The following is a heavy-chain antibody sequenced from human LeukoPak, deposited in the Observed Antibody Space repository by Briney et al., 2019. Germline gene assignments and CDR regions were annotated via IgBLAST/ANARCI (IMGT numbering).Heavy chain of an antibody. D-gene: IGHD7-27*01. CDR1: GGSICSATHY. Sequence: SETLSVTCTVSGGSICSATHYRGWIRQPPGKGLEWIGNIYYSGSTYYNPSLKSPVTISVDPSQNQFSLNLSSVTAADTAVYYCARHHWGYRYFDYWGQGILVTVSS. J-gene: IGHJ4*02. CDR2: IYYSGST. CDR3: ARHHWGYRYFDY. V-gene: IGHV4-39*01.